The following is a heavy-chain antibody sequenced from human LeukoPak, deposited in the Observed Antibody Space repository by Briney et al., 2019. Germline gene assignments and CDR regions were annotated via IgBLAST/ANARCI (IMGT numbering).Heavy chain of an antibody. Sequence: SETLSLTCTVTGGSHSRYYWSWIRQPAGKELEWIGRIYTSGSTNYNPSLKSRVTMSVDTSKNQFSLKLSSVTAADTGVYFCARVISSGWYGDFDDWGQGTLVTVSS. D-gene: IGHD6-19*01. J-gene: IGHJ4*02. CDR1: GGSHSRYY. V-gene: IGHV4-4*07. CDR3: ARVISSGWYGDFDD. CDR2: IYTSGST.